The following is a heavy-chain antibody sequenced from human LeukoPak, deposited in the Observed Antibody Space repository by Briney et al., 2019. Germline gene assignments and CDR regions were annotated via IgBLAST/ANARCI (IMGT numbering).Heavy chain of an antibody. CDR2: IYTSGST. D-gene: IGHD3-3*01. CDR3: AVGDFWSGYFAY. CDR1: GGSISSGSYY. V-gene: IGHV4-61*02. J-gene: IGHJ4*02. Sequence: SETLSLTCTVPGGSISSGSYYWSWIRQPAGKGLEWIGRIYTSGSTNYNPSLKSRVTISVDTSKNQFSLKLSSVTAADTAVYYCAVGDFWSGYFAYWDQGTLVTVSS.